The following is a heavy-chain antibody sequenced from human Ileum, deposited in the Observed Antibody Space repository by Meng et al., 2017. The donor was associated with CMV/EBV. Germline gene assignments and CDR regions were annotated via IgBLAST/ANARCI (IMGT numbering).Heavy chain of an antibody. CDR3: ARALYCSSTSCRGGAFDI. CDR2: INSDGSST. Sequence: GESLKISCAASGFTFSSYWMHWVRQVPGKGLVWVSRINSDGSSTNYADSVKGRFTISRDNAENTLYLQMNSLRAEDTAVYYCARALYCSSTSCRGGAFDIWGQGTMVTVSS. CDR1: GFTFSSYW. J-gene: IGHJ3*02. V-gene: IGHV3-74*01. D-gene: IGHD2-2*01.